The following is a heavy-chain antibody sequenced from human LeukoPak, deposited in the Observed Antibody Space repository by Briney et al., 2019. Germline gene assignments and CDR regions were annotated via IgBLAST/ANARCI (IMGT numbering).Heavy chain of an antibody. J-gene: IGHJ4*02. CDR1: GGTFSSYA. D-gene: IGHD6-6*01. Sequence: SSVKVSCKASGGTFSSYAISWVRQAPGQGLEWMGRIIPIFGTASYAQKFQGRVTITTDESTSTAYMELSSLRSEDTAVYYCARLLLGSSGSDYWGQGTLVTVSS. CDR2: IIPIFGTA. CDR3: ARLLLGSSGSDY. V-gene: IGHV1-69*05.